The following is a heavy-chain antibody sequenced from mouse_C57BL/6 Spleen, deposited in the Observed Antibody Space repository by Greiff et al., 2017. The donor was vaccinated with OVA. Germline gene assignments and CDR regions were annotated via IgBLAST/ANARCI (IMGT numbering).Heavy chain of an antibody. V-gene: IGHV1-15*01. J-gene: IGHJ2*01. CDR1: GYTFTDYE. CDR2: IDPETGGT. CDR3: TTREFPYYFDC. Sequence: QVQLQQSGAELVRPGASVTLSCKASGYTFTDYEMHWVKQTPVHGLEWIGAIDPETGGTAYNQKFKGKAILTAAKSSSTAYMELRSLTSDDSAVYYCTTREFPYYFDCWGQGTTLTVSS.